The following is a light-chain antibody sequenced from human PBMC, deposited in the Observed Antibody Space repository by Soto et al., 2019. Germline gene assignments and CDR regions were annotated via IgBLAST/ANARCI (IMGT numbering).Light chain of an antibody. V-gene: IGKV3-11*01. J-gene: IGKJ5*01. CDR2: DAS. CDR1: QSVSSY. CDR3: QQRSNWPIT. Sequence: EIVLTQSPATPSLSPGERATLSCRTSQSVSSYFAWYQQKPGRAPRLLIYDASNRATGIPARFIGSGSGTDFTLTISSLEPADFAVYYCQQRSNWPITFGQGTRLEIK.